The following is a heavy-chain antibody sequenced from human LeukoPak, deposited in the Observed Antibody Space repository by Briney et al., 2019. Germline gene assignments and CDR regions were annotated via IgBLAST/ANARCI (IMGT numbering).Heavy chain of an antibody. V-gene: IGHV1-2*02. CDR2: INPNSGGT. J-gene: IGHJ6*03. D-gene: IGHD2-15*01. Sequence: GASVKVSCKASGYTFTGYYMHWVRQAPGQGLEWMGWINPNSGGTNYAQKFQGRVTMTRDTSISTAYMELSRLRSDDTAVYYCVRAGYCSGGSCYGSYYYYYYMDVWGKGTTVTISS. CDR1: GYTFTGYY. CDR3: VRAGYCSGGSCYGSYYYYYYMDV.